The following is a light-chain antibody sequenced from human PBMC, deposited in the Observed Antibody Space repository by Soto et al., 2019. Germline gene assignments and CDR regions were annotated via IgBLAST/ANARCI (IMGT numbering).Light chain of an antibody. V-gene: IGKV1-5*03. Sequence: DIQMTQSPSTLSASVGDKVTITCRASQSVNSWLAWYQQMPGTAPKVLIYRASTLQSGVPSRFSGSGSGTEFTLTISSLQPDDFATYYCQQYDSYPVTFGGGTKVET. CDR3: QQYDSYPVT. CDR2: RAS. J-gene: IGKJ4*01. CDR1: QSVNSW.